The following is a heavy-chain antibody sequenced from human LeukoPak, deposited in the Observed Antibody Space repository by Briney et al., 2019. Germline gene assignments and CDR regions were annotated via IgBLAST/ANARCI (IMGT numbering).Heavy chain of an antibody. D-gene: IGHD2-2*01. V-gene: IGHV4-31*03. CDR1: GDSISSGGSY. J-gene: IGHJ6*02. CDR3: ARAACSSTSCYAGYYYGMDV. Sequence: SETLSLTCTVSGDSISSGGSYWSWTRQHPGEGLDWIGYIYYSGTTQYNPSLKSRVTISIDTSKNQFSLKLTSVTAADTAVYYCARAACSSTSCYAGYYYGMDVWGQGTTVTVSS. CDR2: IYYSGTT.